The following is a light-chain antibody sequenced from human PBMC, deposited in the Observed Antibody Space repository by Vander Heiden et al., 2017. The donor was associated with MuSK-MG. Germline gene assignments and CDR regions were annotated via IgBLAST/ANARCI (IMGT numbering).Light chain of an antibody. CDR3: QHRLSDPWT. J-gene: IGKJ1*01. Sequence: DIQMTQSPSSLSASVGDRVTITCRASQNVGIYLNWYHQKPGKAPELLIFGASSLQSGVPSRFSGSGSGTDFTLTISSLRPEDFGTYHCQHRLSDPWTFGQGTKVLVK. CDR2: GAS. CDR1: QNVGIY. V-gene: IGKV1-39*01.